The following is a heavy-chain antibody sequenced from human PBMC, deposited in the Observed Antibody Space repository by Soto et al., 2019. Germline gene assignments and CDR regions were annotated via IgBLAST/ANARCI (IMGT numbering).Heavy chain of an antibody. D-gene: IGHD3-22*01. CDR2: IYPDDSDT. Sequence: SVKGTGVIVSRHWCAWVHQKQGKGLEYMGIIYPDDSDTRYSPSFQGQVTISADKSISTAYLQWSSLKASDTAMFYWVTLYDYHSRGRGYFVEHWGQGTPVTFSS. V-gene: IGHV5-51*07. CDR3: VTLYDYHSRGRGYFVEH. J-gene: IGHJ4*02. CDR1: GVIVSRHW.